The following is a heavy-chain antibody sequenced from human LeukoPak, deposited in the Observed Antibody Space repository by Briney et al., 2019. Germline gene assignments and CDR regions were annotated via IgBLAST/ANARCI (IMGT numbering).Heavy chain of an antibody. Sequence: GGSLRLSCAASGFTFSSYSMNWVRQAPGRGLEWVSSISSSSSYIYYADSVKGRFTISRDNAKNSLYLQMNSLRAEDTAVYYCARDQDSYGQDYYDSSGYYRWGQGTLVTVSS. D-gene: IGHD3-22*01. CDR1: GFTFSSYS. J-gene: IGHJ4*02. CDR2: ISSSSSYI. V-gene: IGHV3-21*01. CDR3: ARDQDSYGQDYYDSSGYYR.